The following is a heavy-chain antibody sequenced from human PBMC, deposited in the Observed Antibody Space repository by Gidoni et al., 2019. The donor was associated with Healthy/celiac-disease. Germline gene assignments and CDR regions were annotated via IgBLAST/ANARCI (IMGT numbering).Heavy chain of an antibody. CDR2: INHSGST. CDR3: AGQPATYYYDSSGYYEVDY. V-gene: IGHV4-34*01. Sequence: QVQLQQWGAGLLKPSETLSLTCAVYGGSFSGSYWSWIRQPPGKGLEWIGEINHSGSTNYNPSLKSRVTISVDTSKNQFSLKLSSVTAADTAVYYCAGQPATYYYDSSGYYEVDYWGQGTLVTVSS. D-gene: IGHD3-22*01. J-gene: IGHJ4*02. CDR1: GGSFSGSY.